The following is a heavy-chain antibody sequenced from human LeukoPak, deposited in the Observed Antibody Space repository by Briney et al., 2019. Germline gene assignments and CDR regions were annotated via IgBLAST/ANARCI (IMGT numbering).Heavy chain of an antibody. V-gene: IGHV1-2*02. D-gene: IGHD4-17*01. CDR3: AREGLTTVTPFDY. CDR1: GYMFTGYY. J-gene: IGHJ4*02. Sequence: ASVKVSCKASGYMFTGYYMHWVRQAPGQGLEWMGWINPNSGGTNYAQKFQGRVTMTRDTSISTAYMELSRLRSDDTAVYYCAREGLTTVTPFDYWGQGTLVTVSS. CDR2: INPNSGGT.